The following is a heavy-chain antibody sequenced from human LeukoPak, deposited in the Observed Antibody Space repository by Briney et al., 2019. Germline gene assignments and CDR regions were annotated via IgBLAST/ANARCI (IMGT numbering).Heavy chain of an antibody. V-gene: IGHV5-51*01. Sequence: GKSLKISCKGSGYRFSDYWIGWVRQMPGRGLEWMGIIYPGDSNTRYSPSFQGQVTISADKSISTAYLQWSSLKASDTAIYYCARHYYDSRVYFSYFDNWGQGTLVTVSS. D-gene: IGHD3-22*01. CDR2: IYPGDSNT. CDR3: ARHYYDSRVYFSYFDN. CDR1: GYRFSDYW. J-gene: IGHJ4*02.